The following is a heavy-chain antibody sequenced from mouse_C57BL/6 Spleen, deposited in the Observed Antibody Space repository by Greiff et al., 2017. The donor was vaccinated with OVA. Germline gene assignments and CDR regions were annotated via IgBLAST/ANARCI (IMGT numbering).Heavy chain of an antibody. CDR1: GFNIKDDY. CDR2: IDPENGDT. Sequence: EVQLQQSGAELVRPGASVKLSCTASGFNIKDDYMHWVKQRPEQGLEWIGWIDPENGDTEYASKFQGKATITADTSSNTAYLQLSSLTSEDTAVYYCTTGDSSGYAWFAYWGQGTLVTVSA. J-gene: IGHJ3*01. V-gene: IGHV14-4*01. CDR3: TTGDSSGYAWFAY. D-gene: IGHD3-2*02.